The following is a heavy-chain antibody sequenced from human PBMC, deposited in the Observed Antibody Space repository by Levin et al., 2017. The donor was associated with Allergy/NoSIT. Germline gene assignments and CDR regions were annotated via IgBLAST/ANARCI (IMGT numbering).Heavy chain of an antibody. V-gene: IGHV2-70*17. D-gene: IGHD6-19*01. CDR1: GFSLSTGGMC. J-gene: IGHJ4*02. CDR3: ARISSASGWDHDS. CDR2: IDWDDEK. Sequence: SGPTLVKPTQTLTLTCTFSGFSLSTGGMCVSWVRQPPGQALEWLARIDWDDEKFYSTSLKTRLTISKDTSKNQVVLTMTNMDPVDTATYYCARISSASGWDHDSWGQGTLVTVSS.